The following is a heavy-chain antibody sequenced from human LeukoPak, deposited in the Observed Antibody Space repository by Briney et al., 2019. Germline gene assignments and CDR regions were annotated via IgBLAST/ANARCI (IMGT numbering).Heavy chain of an antibody. CDR3: ARGFAGYDILTGYTFDP. J-gene: IGHJ5*02. V-gene: IGHV1-69*13. CDR2: IIPIFGTA. CDR1: GGTFSSYA. D-gene: IGHD3-9*01. Sequence: LVKVSCKASGGTFSSYAISWVRQAPGQGLEWMGGIIPIFGTANYAQKFQGRVTITADESTSTAYMELSSLRSEDTAVYYCARGFAGYDILTGYTFDPWGQGTLVTVSS.